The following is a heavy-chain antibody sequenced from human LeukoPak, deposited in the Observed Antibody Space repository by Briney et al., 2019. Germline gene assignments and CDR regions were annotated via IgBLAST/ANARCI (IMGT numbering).Heavy chain of an antibody. D-gene: IGHD6-19*01. CDR2: INQERSQG. J-gene: IGHJ4*02. Sequence: GGSLRLPCSASGFTFTTSWMSWLPPAPGRGRVWVANINQERSQGFYVDYVKGRFTISRDKTKKSLYVQMSSLRAEDTAVYYGARAMFNHGWYVDYFDYWGQGTLVTVSS. CDR3: ARAMFNHGWYVDYFDY. CDR1: GFTFTTSW. V-gene: IGHV3-7*01.